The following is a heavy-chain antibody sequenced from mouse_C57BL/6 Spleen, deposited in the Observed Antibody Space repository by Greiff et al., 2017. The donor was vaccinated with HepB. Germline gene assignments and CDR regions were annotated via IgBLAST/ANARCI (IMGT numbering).Heavy chain of an antibody. CDR2: ISYSGST. J-gene: IGHJ4*01. CDR1: GYSITSGYD. V-gene: IGHV3-1*01. CDR3: ASGGLLVDY. D-gene: IGHD3-1*01. Sequence: ESGPGMVKPSQSLSLTCTVTGYSITSGYDWHLIRHFPGNKLEWMGYISYSGSTNYNPSLKSRISITHDTSKNHFFLKLNSVTTEDTGTYYCASGGLLVDYWGQGTSVAVSS.